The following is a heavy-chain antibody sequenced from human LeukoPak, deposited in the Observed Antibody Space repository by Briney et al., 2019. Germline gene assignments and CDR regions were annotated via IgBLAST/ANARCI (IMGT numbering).Heavy chain of an antibody. CDR2: INPNNGGT. Sequence: ASVTVSCKTSGYTFTVYYMHWVRQAPGQGLEWMGWINPNNGGTNYAQKFQGRVTMTRDTSISTAYMELSSLRSDDTAVYYCARDRGKPDAFDFWGQGTMVTVSS. CDR1: GYTFTVYY. J-gene: IGHJ3*01. V-gene: IGHV1-2*02. D-gene: IGHD3-10*01. CDR3: ARDRGKPDAFDF.